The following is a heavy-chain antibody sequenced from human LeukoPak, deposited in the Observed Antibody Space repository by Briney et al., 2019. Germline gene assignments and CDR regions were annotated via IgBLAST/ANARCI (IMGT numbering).Heavy chain of an antibody. V-gene: IGHV4-59*01. CDR1: GGSISSYY. Sequence: SETLSLTCTVSGGSISSYYWSWIRQPPGKGLEWIGYIYYSGSTNYNPSLKSRVTISVDTSKDQFSLKLSSVTAADTAVYYCARAFYPGYYSYMAVWGKGTTVTVSS. CDR2: IYYSGST. J-gene: IGHJ6*03. D-gene: IGHD3-3*02. CDR3: ARAFYPGYYSYMAV.